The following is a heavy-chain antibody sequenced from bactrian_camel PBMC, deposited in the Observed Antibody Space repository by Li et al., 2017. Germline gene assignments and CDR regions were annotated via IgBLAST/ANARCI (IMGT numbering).Heavy chain of an antibody. V-gene: IGHV3S55*01. CDR3: ATGSGSDRSCPLGPSCTDNY. Sequence: HVQLVESGGGSVQAGGSLRLSCVDSGYTYSSNSWGWFRQTPGKEREGIAGVDSDGSISYADSVKGRFTISRDNAKNTLYLQMNSLKTEDTAVYYCATGSGSDRSCPLGPSCTDNYWGQGTQVTVS. CDR2: VDSDGSI. D-gene: IGHD6*01. CDR1: GYTYSSNS. J-gene: IGHJ4*01.